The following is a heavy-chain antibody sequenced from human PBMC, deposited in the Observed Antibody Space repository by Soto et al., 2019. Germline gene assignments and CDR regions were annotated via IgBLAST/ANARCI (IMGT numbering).Heavy chain of an antibody. CDR1: WFSLSTSGMC. D-gene: IGHD4-17*01. Sequence: SGPTLVNPTQTLTLTCTFSWFSLSTSGMCVSWIRQPPGKALEWLARIDWDDDKYYSTSLKTRLTISKDTSKNQVVLTMTNMDPVDTATYYCARTRTYGDYDYYYYYYMDVWGKGTTVTVAS. V-gene: IGHV2-70*11. CDR2: IDWDDDK. CDR3: ARTRTYGDYDYYYYYYMDV. J-gene: IGHJ6*03.